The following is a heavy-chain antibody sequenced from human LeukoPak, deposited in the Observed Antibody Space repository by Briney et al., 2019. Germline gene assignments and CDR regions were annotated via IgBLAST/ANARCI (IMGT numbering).Heavy chain of an antibody. Sequence: GGSLRLSCAASGFTFSSHWMTWVRQAPGKGLEWVGHIKTDGSETYYLDSLKGRISISRDNTNNALYLQMNSLRVEDTAIYYCVKNDGWFHLAQWGQGTLVTVSS. V-gene: IGHV3-7*03. D-gene: IGHD6-19*01. CDR1: GFTFSSHW. CDR3: VKNDGWFHLAQ. J-gene: IGHJ4*02. CDR2: IKTDGSET.